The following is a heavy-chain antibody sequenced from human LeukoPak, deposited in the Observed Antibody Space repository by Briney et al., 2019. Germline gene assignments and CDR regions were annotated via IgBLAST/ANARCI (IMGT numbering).Heavy chain of an antibody. CDR3: ARGKLAIDY. CDR1: GYTFTLHF. CDR2: MNPNSGNT. Sequence: GASVKVSCKASGYTFTLHFMHWVRQAPGQGLEWMGWMNPNSGNTGYAQKFQGRVTITRNTSISTAYMELSSLRSEDTAVYYCARGKLAIDYWGQGTLVTVSS. V-gene: IGHV1-8*03. D-gene: IGHD1-1*01. J-gene: IGHJ4*02.